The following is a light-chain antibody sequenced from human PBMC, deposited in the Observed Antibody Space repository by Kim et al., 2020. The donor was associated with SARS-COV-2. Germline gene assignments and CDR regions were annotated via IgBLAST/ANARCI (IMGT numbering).Light chain of an antibody. CDR1: RCNVGNYH. V-gene: IGLV1-51*01. Sequence: GQKITISCHGRRCNVGNYHVSWYQQPPGTAAKLLIYDNNNQPPGIPDRWSGSYSGRSAALAITGIPTGDEDDYYCGTLDRSLSAWVFGGGTQLTVL. J-gene: IGLJ3*02. CDR3: GTLDRSLSAWV. CDR2: DNN.